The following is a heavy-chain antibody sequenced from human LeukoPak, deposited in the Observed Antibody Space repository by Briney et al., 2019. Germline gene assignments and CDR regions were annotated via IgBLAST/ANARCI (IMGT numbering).Heavy chain of an antibody. CDR1: GYTFTSYS. J-gene: IGHJ4*02. D-gene: IGHD5-18*01. V-gene: IGHV1-46*01. CDR3: ARGGYVYNFDY. Sequence: ASVKVSCKASGYTFTSYSMHWVRQATGQGLEWMGMINPSGGSTNYPQKFQGRVTMTRDTSTSTVNMELSSLRSEDTAVYYCARGGYVYNFDYWGQGTLVTVSS. CDR2: INPSGGST.